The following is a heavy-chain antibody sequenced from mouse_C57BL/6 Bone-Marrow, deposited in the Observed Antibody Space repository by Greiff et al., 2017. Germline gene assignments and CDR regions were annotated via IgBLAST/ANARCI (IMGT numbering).Heavy chain of an antibody. V-gene: IGHV1-66*01. D-gene: IGHD1-1*01. CDR2: IYPGSGNT. J-gene: IGHJ1*03. CDR3: ARTYYYGSSYVWYFDV. Sequence: VKLMESGPELVKPGASVKISCKASGYSFTSYYIHWVKQRPGQGLEWIGWIYPGSGNTKYNEKFKGKATLTADTSSSTAYMQLSSLTSEDSAVYYCARTYYYGSSYVWYFDVWGTGTTVTVSS. CDR1: GYSFTSYY.